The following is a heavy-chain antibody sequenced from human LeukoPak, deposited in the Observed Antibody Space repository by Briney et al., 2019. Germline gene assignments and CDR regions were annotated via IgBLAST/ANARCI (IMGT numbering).Heavy chain of an antibody. Sequence: PGGSLRLSCAASGFTFSSYSMNWVRQAPGKGLEWVSSISSSSSYIYYADSVKGRFTISRDNAKNSLYLQMNSLRAEDTAVYYCARDQIQPGKYYYYYYYMDVWGKGTTVTVSS. D-gene: IGHD5-18*01. CDR2: ISSSSSYI. J-gene: IGHJ6*03. CDR3: ARDQIQPGKYYYYYYYMDV. CDR1: GFTFSSYS. V-gene: IGHV3-21*01.